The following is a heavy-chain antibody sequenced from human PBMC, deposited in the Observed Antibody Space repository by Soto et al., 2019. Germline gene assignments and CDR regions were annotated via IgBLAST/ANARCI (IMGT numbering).Heavy chain of an antibody. CDR3: AISTNWDRPFDN. D-gene: IGHD7-27*01. Sequence: GASVKVSCKASGYTFTNVHWVRQAPGQGLEWMGWINAGNGETRFSQKFQGRVTVTRDTSATTAYMEMSSLRSEDTAIYYCAISTNWDRPFDNWGQGTLVTVSS. CDR2: INAGNGET. V-gene: IGHV1-3*01. CDR1: GYTFTN. J-gene: IGHJ4*02.